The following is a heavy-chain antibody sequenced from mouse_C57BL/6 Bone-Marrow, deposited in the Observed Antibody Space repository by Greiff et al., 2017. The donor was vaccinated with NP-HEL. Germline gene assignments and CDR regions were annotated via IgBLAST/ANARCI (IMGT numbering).Heavy chain of an antibody. CDR2: SRNKANDYTT. CDR3: AREIYYYGYFDV. V-gene: IGHV7-1*01. J-gene: IGHJ1*03. CDR1: GFTFSDFY. Sequence: EVHLVESGGGLVQSGRSLRLSCATSGFTFSDFYMEWVRQAPGKGLEWIAASRNKANDYTTEYSASVKGRFIVSRDTSQSILYLQMNALRAEDTAIYYCAREIYYYGYFDVWGTGTTVTVSS. D-gene: IGHD1-1*01.